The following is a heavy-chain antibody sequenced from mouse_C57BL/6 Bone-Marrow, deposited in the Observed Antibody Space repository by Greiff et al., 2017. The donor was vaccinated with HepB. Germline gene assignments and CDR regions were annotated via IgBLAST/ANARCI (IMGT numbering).Heavy chain of an antibody. V-gene: IGHV5-6*01. Sequence: DVHLVESGGDLVKPGGSLKLSCAASGFTFSSYGMSWVRQTPDKRLEWVATISSGGSYTYYPDSVKGRFTISRDNAKNTLYLQMSSLKSEDTAMYYCARQDPYYFDYWGQGTTLTVSS. CDR1: GFTFSSYG. CDR3: ARQDPYYFDY. CDR2: ISSGGSYT. J-gene: IGHJ2*01.